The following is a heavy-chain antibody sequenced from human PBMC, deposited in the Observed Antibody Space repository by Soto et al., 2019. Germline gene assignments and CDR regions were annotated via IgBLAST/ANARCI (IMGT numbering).Heavy chain of an antibody. J-gene: IGHJ6*02. V-gene: IGHV3-9*01. CDR3: ARDMIGDILPTYYKVYYYAMDV. D-gene: IGHD3-9*01. CDR1: GFIFDDYA. Sequence: EVQLVESGGGLVQPGRSLRLSCAASGFIFDDYAMHWVRQAPGKGLEWVSGISWDSGSIIYADSVKGRFIISRDNANNSLYLQMNSLRAEDTALYYCARDMIGDILPTYYKVYYYAMDVWGQGTTVTLSS. CDR2: ISWDSGSI.